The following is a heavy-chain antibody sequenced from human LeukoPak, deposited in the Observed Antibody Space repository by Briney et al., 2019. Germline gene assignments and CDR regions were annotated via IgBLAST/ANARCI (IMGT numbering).Heavy chain of an antibody. D-gene: IGHD5-24*01. J-gene: IGHJ3*02. CDR1: GGSISTYY. V-gene: IGHV4-59*01. Sequence: SETLSLTCAVPGGSISTYYWSWIRQPPGKGLEWIGYIYYCGSTNYNPSLKSRVTISVDTSKNQFSLKLSSVTAADTAVYYCAGRLWRRDGYNLSAFDIWGQGTMVTVSS. CDR2: IYYCGST. CDR3: AGRLWRRDGYNLSAFDI.